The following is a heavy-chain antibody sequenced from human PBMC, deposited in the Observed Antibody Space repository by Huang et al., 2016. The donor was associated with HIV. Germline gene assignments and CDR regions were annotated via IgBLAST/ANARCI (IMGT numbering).Heavy chain of an antibody. CDR2: ISEDGRNI. V-gene: IGHV3-30*04. D-gene: IGHD3-10*01. J-gene: IGHJ3*02. CDR3: ARDQRGSRGSNAFDI. CDR1: GFTFSNYA. Sequence: VQLLESGGGVVQPGRSLRLSCASSGFTFSNYALHWARQEPGKGLEWLAVISEDGRNIYSAASVRCRFTISRDDSKNTLYLQLNSLTAEDTAVYFCARDQRGSRGSNAFDIWGQGTKVTVSS.